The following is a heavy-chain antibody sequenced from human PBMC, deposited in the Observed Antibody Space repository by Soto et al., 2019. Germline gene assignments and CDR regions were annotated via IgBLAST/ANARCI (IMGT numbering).Heavy chain of an antibody. CDR2: ISAYNGKT. CDR3: ARGGDVNYYHGMAV. J-gene: IGHJ6*02. CDR1: GYTFTSYG. V-gene: IGHV1-18*01. D-gene: IGHD5-12*01. Sequence: QVQLVQSGGEVKKPGASVKLSCTASGYTFTSYGISWVRQAPGQGLEWMGWISAYNGKTNYAQNVQGRVTMTTDTSQRRAYMGLRSLRADDTAVYYGARGGDVNYYHGMAVWGQGTTVTVSS.